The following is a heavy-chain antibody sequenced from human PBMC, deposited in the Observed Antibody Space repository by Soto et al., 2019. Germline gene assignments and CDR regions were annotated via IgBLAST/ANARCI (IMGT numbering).Heavy chain of an antibody. CDR3: GREFPYYVSSDSYLDY. D-gene: IGHD3-16*01. J-gene: IGHJ4*02. V-gene: IGHV6-1*01. CDR1: GDSVSGNSAA. Sequence: PSQTLSLTCAISGDSVSGNSAAWNWIRQSPSRGLEWLGRTYYRSRWYNDYAVSVKSRITVTPDTSKNQFSLHLNSVTPEDTAVYYCGREFPYYVSSDSYLDYWGQGALVTVSS. CDR2: TYYRSRWYN.